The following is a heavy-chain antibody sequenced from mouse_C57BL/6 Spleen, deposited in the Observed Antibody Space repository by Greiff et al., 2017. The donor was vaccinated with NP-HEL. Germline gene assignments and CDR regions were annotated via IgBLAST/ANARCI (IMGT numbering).Heavy chain of an antibody. CDR2: IRLKSDNYAT. Sequence: EVKLVESGGGLVQPGGSMKLSCVASGFTFSNYWMNWVRQSPEKGLEWVAQIRLKSDNYATHYAESVKGRFTISRDDSKSSVYLQMNNLRAEDTGIYYCTGLGTTVVAKGYWGQGTTLTVSS. CDR1: GFTFSNYW. J-gene: IGHJ2*01. V-gene: IGHV6-3*01. CDR3: TGLGTTVVAKGY. D-gene: IGHD1-1*01.